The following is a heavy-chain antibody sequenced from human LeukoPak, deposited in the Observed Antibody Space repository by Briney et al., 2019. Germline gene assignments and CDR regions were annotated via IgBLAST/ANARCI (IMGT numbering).Heavy chain of an antibody. V-gene: IGHV3-21*01. D-gene: IGHD3-22*01. CDR1: GFNISSYS. J-gene: IGHJ4*02. Sequence: GGSLLLSCAASGFNISSYSITWVPQPRGRGLERVSPINSSSSYIHYADSVKGRFTISRDNAKNSLYLQMNSLRAEDTAVYYCARDPVEYYYDSSGFDYWGQGTLVTVSS. CDR3: ARDPVEYYYDSSGFDY. CDR2: INSSSSYI.